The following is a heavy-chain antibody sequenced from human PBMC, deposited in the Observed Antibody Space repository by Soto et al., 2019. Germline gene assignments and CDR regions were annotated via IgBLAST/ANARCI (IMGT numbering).Heavy chain of an antibody. V-gene: IGHV3-33*01. CDR1: GFTFSSYG. CDR2: IWYDGSNK. Sequence: SLRLSCAASGFTFSSYGMHWVRQAPGKGLEWVAVIWYDGSNKYYADSVKGRFTISRDNSKNTLYLQMNSLRAEDTAVYYCARDMRYSSGWRYDAFDIWGQGTMVTVAS. J-gene: IGHJ3*02. CDR3: ARDMRYSSGWRYDAFDI. D-gene: IGHD6-19*01.